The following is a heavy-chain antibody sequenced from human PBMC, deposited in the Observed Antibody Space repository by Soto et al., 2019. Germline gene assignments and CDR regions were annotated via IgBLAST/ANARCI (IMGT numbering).Heavy chain of an antibody. D-gene: IGHD3-22*01. CDR3: AKGPTPFITMIVAVIPTPFDY. CDR2: ISGSGGST. V-gene: IGHV3-23*01. CDR1: GFTFSSYA. J-gene: IGHJ4*02. Sequence: HPGGSLRLSCAASGFTFSSYAMSWVRQAPGKGLEWVSAISGSGGSTYYADSVKGRFTISRDNSKNTLYLQMNSLRAEDTAVYYCAKGPTPFITMIVAVIPTPFDYWGQGTLVTVSS.